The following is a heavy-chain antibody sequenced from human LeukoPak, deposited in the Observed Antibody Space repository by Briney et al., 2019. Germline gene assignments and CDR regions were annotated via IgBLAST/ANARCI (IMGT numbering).Heavy chain of an antibody. J-gene: IGHJ5*02. CDR2: VNPSGST. Sequence: SETLSLTCAVYGGSFSDYYWGWIRQPPGKGLEWIGEVNPSGSTNYSPSLKSRVTISVDTSKNQFSLKLSSVTAADTAVYYCARVRRIAAQANWFDPWGQGTLVTVSS. D-gene: IGHD6-6*01. CDR3: ARVRRIAAQANWFDP. CDR1: GGSFSDYY. V-gene: IGHV4-34*01.